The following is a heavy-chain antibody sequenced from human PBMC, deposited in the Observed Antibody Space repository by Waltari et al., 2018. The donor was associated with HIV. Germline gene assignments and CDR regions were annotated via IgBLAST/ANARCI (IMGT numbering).Heavy chain of an antibody. CDR2: IYTSGST. J-gene: IGHJ5*02. CDR3: ARAYYDFWSGTGSSGNWFDP. D-gene: IGHD3-3*01. CDR1: GGSIRSGRYY. Sequence: QVQLQESGPGLVKPSQTLSLTCTVSGGSIRSGRYYWSWIRQPAGKGLELIGRIYTSGSTNYNPSLKSRVTISVDTSKNQFSLKLRSVTAADTAVYYCARAYYDFWSGTGSSGNWFDPWGQGTLVTVSS. V-gene: IGHV4-61*02.